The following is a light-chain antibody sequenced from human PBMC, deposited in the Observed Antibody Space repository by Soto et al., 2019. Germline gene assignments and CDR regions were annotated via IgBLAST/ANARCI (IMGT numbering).Light chain of an antibody. CDR1: RSDIGGYNY. V-gene: IGLV2-14*03. CDR2: DVS. Sequence: QSALTQPASVSGSPGQSITISCTGTRSDIGGYNYVSWYQQHPGKAPKLMIYDVSYRPSGVSNRFSGSKSDNTASLTISGLQAEDEADYYCSSYTSSSPVAFGGGTKVTVL. J-gene: IGLJ2*01. CDR3: SSYTSSSPVA.